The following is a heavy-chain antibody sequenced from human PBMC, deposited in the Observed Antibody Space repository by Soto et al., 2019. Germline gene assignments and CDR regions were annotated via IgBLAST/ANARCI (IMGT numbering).Heavy chain of an antibody. CDR2: IYYSGST. D-gene: IGHD6-19*01. CDR3: ARERQWPDTWYFDY. J-gene: IGHJ4*02. V-gene: IGHV4-59*01. Sequence: SETLSLTCTVSGGSISSYYWSWIRQPPGKGLEWIGYIYYSGSTNYNPSLKSRVTISVDTSKNQFSLKLSSVTAADTAVYYCARERQWPDTWYFDYWGPGTLVTVYS. CDR1: GGSISSYY.